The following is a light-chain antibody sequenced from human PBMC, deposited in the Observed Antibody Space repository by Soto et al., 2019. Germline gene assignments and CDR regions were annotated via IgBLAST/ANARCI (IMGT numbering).Light chain of an antibody. CDR2: RNN. CDR1: SSNIGSNY. J-gene: IGLJ3*02. V-gene: IGLV1-47*01. CDR3: AAWDDSLSGLNWV. Sequence: QSVLTQPPSASGTPGQRVTISCSGSSSNIGSNYVYWYQQLPGTAPKLIIYRNNQRPSGVPDRFSGSKSGTSASLAISGLRSGDEADYYCAAWDDSLSGLNWVFGGGTKLTVL.